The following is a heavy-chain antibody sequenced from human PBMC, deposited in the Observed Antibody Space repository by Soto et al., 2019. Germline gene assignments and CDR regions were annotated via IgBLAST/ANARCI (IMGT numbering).Heavy chain of an antibody. Sequence: QVQLVQSGAEVKKPGASVKVSCKASGYTFPSYYMHWVRQAPGQGLEWMGIISPSGGSSSSAQKIKCRVTIPMSTSTSTVYRELRSLRSAETAVDYWARDLTDLPAELDYWGKGTQVTFAS. CDR3: ARDLTDLPAELDY. D-gene: IGHD7-27*01. V-gene: IGHV1-46*03. J-gene: IGHJ4*02. CDR2: ISPSGGSS. CDR1: GYTFPSYY.